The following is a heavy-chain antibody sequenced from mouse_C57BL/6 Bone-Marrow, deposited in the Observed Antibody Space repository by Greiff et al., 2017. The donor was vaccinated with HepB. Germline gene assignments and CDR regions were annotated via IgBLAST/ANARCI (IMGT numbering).Heavy chain of an antibody. J-gene: IGHJ4*01. D-gene: IGHD2-5*01. CDR2: IDPENGDT. CDR1: GFNIKDDY. Sequence: EVQLQQSGAELVRPGASVKLSCTASGFNIKDDYMHWVKQRPEQGLEWIGWIDPENGDTEYASKFQSKATITADTSSNTAYLQLSSLTSEDTAVYYCTTYGYSNDYAKDYWGQGTAVTVSS. CDR3: TTYGYSNDYAKDY. V-gene: IGHV14-4*01.